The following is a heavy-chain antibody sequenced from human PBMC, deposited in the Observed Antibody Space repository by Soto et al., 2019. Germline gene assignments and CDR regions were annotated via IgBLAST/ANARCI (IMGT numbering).Heavy chain of an antibody. CDR2: IYYSGST. V-gene: IGHV4-59*08. J-gene: IGHJ6*02. D-gene: IGHD2-2*01. Sequence: PSETLSLTCTVSGGSISSYYWSWIRQPPGKGLEWIGYIYYSGSTNYNPSLKSRVTISVDTSKNQFSLKLSSVTAADTAVYYCARHFPGPRVEYQLPRPYYYYYGMDVWGQGTKVTVSS. CDR1: GGSISSYY. CDR3: ARHFPGPRVEYQLPRPYYYYYGMDV.